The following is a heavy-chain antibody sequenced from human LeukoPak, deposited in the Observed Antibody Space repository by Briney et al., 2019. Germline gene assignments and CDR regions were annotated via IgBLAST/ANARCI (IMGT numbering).Heavy chain of an antibody. Sequence: ESGPGLVKPSETLSLTCTVSGGSISSYYWSWIRQPPGKGLEWIGYIYYSGSTNYNPSLKSRVTISVDTSKNQFSPKLSSVTAADTAVYYCARDNWNYGSSMDVWGQGTTVTVSS. D-gene: IGHD1-7*01. CDR3: ARDNWNYGSSMDV. V-gene: IGHV4-59*01. CDR2: IYYSGST. J-gene: IGHJ6*02. CDR1: GGSISSYY.